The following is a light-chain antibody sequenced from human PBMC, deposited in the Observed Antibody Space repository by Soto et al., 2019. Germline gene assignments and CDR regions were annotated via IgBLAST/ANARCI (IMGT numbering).Light chain of an antibody. Sequence: DIHITQSPSSLSAPVGDRVTITCRASQDIRNYLNWYQQKPGKAPKLLIYDASNLETGVPSRFSGSGSGTDFTFTISSLQPEDIATYYCQQYDNLPITFGQGTRLEIK. CDR3: QQYDNLPIT. V-gene: IGKV1-33*01. CDR2: DAS. CDR1: QDIRNY. J-gene: IGKJ5*01.